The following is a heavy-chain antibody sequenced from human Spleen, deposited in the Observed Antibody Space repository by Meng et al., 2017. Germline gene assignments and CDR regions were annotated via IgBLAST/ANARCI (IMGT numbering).Heavy chain of an antibody. Sequence: SLKISCAASGFTFSSYAMHWVRQAPGKGLEWVAVISYDGSNKYYADSVKGRFTISRDNSKNTLYLQMNSLRAEDTAVYYCARVTYYYYGMDVWGQGTTVTISS. J-gene: IGHJ6*02. V-gene: IGHV3-30*01. CDR3: ARVTYYYYGMDV. CDR2: ISYDGSNK. CDR1: GFTFSSYA.